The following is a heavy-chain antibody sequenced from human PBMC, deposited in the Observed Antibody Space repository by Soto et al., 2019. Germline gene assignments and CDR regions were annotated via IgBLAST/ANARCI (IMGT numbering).Heavy chain of an antibody. J-gene: IGHJ5*02. V-gene: IGHV3-72*01. Sequence: EVHLVESGGGLVQPGGSLRLSCAASGFTFSDHHMDWVRQAPGKGLEWVGRTRNKANSYTTESDASVKGRFTISRDDSKISLYLQMNSLKTEDTAVYYCSRDLGSWGQGTLVTVSS. CDR3: SRDLGS. CDR2: TRNKANSYTT. CDR1: GFTFSDHH.